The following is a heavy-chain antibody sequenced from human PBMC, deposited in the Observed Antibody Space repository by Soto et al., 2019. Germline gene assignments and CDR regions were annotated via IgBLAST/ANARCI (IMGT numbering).Heavy chain of an antibody. D-gene: IGHD1-1*01. CDR1: GFTFTSSA. Sequence: QMQLVQSGPEVKKPGTSVKVSCKASGFTFTSSAVQWVRQARGQRLEWIGWIVVGSGNTNYAQKFQERVTITGDMSKSTANVGRSSLRPEDRAVYYCGAGPRNDDGKIWGQGKMFPVSS. J-gene: IGHJ3*02. CDR3: GAGPRNDDGKI. V-gene: IGHV1-58*01. CDR2: IVVGSGNT.